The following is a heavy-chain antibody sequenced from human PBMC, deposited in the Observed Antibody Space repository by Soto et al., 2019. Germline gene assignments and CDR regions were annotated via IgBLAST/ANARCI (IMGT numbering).Heavy chain of an antibody. CDR1: GFTLRGNG. Sequence: GGSLRLSCAVPGFTLRGNGMSWVRQALGKGLEWVSSITIAGTYYADSATGRFTFSTDYSRNTIFLHMNRLRAEDSAISYCAGDGGNAYLGQGALATVSS. D-gene: IGHD2-15*01. CDR3: AGDGGNAY. J-gene: IGHJ4*02. CDR2: ITIAGT. V-gene: IGHV3-53*01.